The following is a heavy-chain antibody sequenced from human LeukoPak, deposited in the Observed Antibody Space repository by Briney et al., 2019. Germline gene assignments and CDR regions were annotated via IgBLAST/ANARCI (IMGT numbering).Heavy chain of an antibody. J-gene: IGHJ4*02. CDR3: VRGAEKAGVDY. V-gene: IGHV3-74*03. D-gene: IGHD5-24*01. CDR2: LNPDGSNT. CDR1: GFTFGHYW. Sequence: GGSLRLSCTASGFTFGHYWMHWVRQAPGKGLVWVSRLNPDGSNTKSADSLRGRFTISRDNAKSTLYLQMNSLRAEDTAVYYCVRGAEKAGVDYWGQGTLVTVSS.